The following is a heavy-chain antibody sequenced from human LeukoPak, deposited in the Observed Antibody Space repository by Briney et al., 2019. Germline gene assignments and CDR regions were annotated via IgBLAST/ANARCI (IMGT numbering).Heavy chain of an antibody. CDR3: ARVGWGQQLARLDY. V-gene: IGHV3-48*01. Sequence: PGGSLRLSCVASGFTFSDYSMHWVRQAPGKGLEWVSYIRSTGTTIYHGDSVKGRFTISRDNAKNSLFLQMNGLRVEDTAVYYCARVGWGQQLARLDYWGQGTLVTVSS. CDR1: GFTFSDYS. D-gene: IGHD6-13*01. J-gene: IGHJ4*02. CDR2: IRSTGTTI.